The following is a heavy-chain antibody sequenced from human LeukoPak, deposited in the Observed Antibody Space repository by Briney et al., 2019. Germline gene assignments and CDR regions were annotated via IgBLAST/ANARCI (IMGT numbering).Heavy chain of an antibody. Sequence: ASVKVSCKASGYTFTGYYMHWVRQAPGQGLEWMGWINPNSGGTNYAQKFQGRVTMTRDTSISTAYMELSRLRSDDTAVYYCASVYCGGDCYPLYYYCGMDVWGQGTTVTVSS. CDR1: GYTFTGYY. CDR2: INPNSGGT. J-gene: IGHJ6*02. V-gene: IGHV1-2*02. CDR3: ASVYCGGDCYPLYYYCGMDV. D-gene: IGHD2-21*02.